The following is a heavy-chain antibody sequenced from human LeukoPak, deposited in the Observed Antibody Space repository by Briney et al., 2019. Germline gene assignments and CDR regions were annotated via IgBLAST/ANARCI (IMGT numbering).Heavy chain of an antibody. CDR2: IYPGDSET. D-gene: IGHD3-9*01. V-gene: IGHV5-51*01. CDR3: ARGGILRYFDWLLSY. Sequence: GESLKISCKGSGYSFTSYWIGWVRQMPGKGLEWMGIIYPGDSETKYSPSFQGQVTISADKSINTAYLQWSSLKASDTAMYYCARGGILRYFDWLLSYWGQGTLVTVSS. J-gene: IGHJ4*02. CDR1: GYSFTSYW.